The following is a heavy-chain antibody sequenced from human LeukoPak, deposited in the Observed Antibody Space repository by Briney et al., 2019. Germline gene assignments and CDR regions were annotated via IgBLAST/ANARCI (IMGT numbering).Heavy chain of an antibody. CDR1: GGSFSGYY. V-gene: IGHV4-34*01. D-gene: IGHD1-1*01. J-gene: IGHJ6*03. Sequence: SETLSLTCAVYGGSFSGYYWSWIRQPPGKGLEWIGEINHSGSTNYNPSLKSRVTISVDTSKNQFSLKLSSVTAADTAVYYCVNLAYYYYMDVWGKGTTVTVSS. CDR2: INHSGST. CDR3: VNLAYYYYMDV.